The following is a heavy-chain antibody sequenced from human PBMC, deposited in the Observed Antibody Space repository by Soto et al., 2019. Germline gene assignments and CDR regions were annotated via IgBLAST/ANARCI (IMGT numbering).Heavy chain of an antibody. CDR1: GFIFSTYG. CDR3: TKEYIVGTTWGYFES. V-gene: IGHV3-30*18. Sequence: VQLVESGGGVVQPGGSLRLSCAASGFIFSTYGMHWVRQVPGKGLEWVAHISYDGSNEHYADSVKGRFTVSRDNAKNSLSLQLTRLRREDTAVYYCTKEYIVGTTWGYFESWGQGTLVTVSS. D-gene: IGHD1-26*01. CDR2: ISYDGSNE. J-gene: IGHJ4*02.